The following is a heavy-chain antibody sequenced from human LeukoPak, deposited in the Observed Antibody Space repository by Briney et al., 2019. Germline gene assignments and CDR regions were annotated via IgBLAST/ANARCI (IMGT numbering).Heavy chain of an antibody. CDR2: IIPILGIA. CDR1: GGTFSSYA. D-gene: IGHD3-10*01. CDR3: ARVPQNYYGSGSYYFEA. V-gene: IGHV1-69*04. J-gene: IGHJ5*02. Sequence: SVKVSCKASGGTFSSYAISWVRQAPGQGLEWMGRIIPILGIANYAQKFQGRVTITADKSTSTAYMELSSPRSEDTAVYYCARVPQNYYGSGSYYFEAWGQGTLVTVSS.